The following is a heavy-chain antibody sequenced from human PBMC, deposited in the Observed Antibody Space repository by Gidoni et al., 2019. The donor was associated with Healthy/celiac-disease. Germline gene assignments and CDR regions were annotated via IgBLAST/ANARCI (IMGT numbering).Heavy chain of an antibody. Sequence: RLSCSAYGFTFSRYAMHWVRQAPGKGLKYVSAISSNGDSTYYADSVKGRFPISRDNSKNTLYLQMSSLRAEDTALYYCVSFFYSDQRYYGMDVWGKGTTVTVSS. D-gene: IGHD4-17*01. CDR2: ISSNGDST. V-gene: IGHV3-64D*08. CDR3: VSFFYSDQRYYGMDV. J-gene: IGHJ6*04. CDR1: GFTFSRYA.